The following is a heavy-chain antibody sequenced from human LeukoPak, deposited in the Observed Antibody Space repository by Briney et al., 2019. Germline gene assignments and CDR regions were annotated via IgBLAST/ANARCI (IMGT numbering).Heavy chain of an antibody. Sequence: PSETLSLTCAVSGGSISSSNWWSWVRQPPGKGLEWIGEIYHSGSTNYNPSLKSRVTISVDKSKNQFSLKLSSVTAADTAVYYCARSGGYCSGGSCYGERIVGYFDYWGQGTLVTVSS. CDR3: ARSGGYCSGGSCYGERIVGYFDY. CDR1: GGSISSSNW. D-gene: IGHD2-15*01. CDR2: IYHSGST. J-gene: IGHJ4*02. V-gene: IGHV4-4*02.